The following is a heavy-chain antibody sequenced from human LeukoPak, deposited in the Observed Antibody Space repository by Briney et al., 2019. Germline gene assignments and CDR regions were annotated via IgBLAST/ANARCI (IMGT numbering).Heavy chain of an antibody. V-gene: IGHV3-53*01. CDR1: GFTVSSNY. J-gene: IGHJ3*02. D-gene: IGHD3-3*01. Sequence: PGGSLGLSCAASGFTVSSNYMSWVRQAPGKGLEWVSVIYSGGSTYYADSVKGRFTISRDNSKNTLYLQMNSLRAEDTAVYYCARCLTIFGVVTSWAFDIWGQGTMVTVSS. CDR2: IYSGGST. CDR3: ARCLTIFGVVTSWAFDI.